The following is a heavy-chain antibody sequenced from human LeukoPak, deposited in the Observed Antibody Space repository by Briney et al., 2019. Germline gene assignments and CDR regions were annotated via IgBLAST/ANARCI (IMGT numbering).Heavy chain of an antibody. Sequence: PSGTLSLTCGVSGGSITNTNYWTWVRQPPGKGLEWIGEVNLQGSTNYNPSLMGRVAISVDTSENHISLQLTSVTAADTAVYYCARWGYYGSESYFDYWGQGTLVTVSS. D-gene: IGHD3-10*01. CDR3: ARWGYYGSESYFDY. CDR1: GGSITNTNY. V-gene: IGHV4-4*02. CDR2: VNLQGST. J-gene: IGHJ4*02.